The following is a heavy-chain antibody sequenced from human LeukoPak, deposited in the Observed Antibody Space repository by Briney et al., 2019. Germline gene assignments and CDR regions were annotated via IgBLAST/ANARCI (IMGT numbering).Heavy chain of an antibody. CDR1: GFTFSSYA. CDR3: AASWGDCSSTSCYGNWFDP. Sequence: PGGSLRLSCAASGFTFSSYAMSWVRQAPGKGLEWVSAISGSGGSTYYADSVKGRFTISRDNSKNTLYLQMNSLRAEDTAVYYCAASWGDCSSTSCYGNWFDPWGQGTLVTVSS. CDR2: ISGSGGST. D-gene: IGHD2-2*01. V-gene: IGHV3-23*01. J-gene: IGHJ5*02.